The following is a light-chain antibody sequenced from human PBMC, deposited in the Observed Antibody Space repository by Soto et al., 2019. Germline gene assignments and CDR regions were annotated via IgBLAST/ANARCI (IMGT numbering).Light chain of an antibody. CDR1: SSNIGSNY. J-gene: IGLJ2*01. V-gene: IGLV1-47*02. CDR3: AAWDDSLSGPV. Sequence: QSVLTQPPSASGTPGQRVTISCSGSSSNIGSNYVYWYQQLPGTAPKLLIYSNSQRPSGVTDRFSGSNSGTSASLAISGLRYEDEADYYCAAWDDSLSGPVFGGGTKMTVL. CDR2: SNS.